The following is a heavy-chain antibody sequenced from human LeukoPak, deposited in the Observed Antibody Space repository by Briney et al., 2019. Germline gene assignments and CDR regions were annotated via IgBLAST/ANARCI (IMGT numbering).Heavy chain of an antibody. D-gene: IGHD2-8*01. J-gene: IGHJ4*02. CDR1: GSTFSSHS. V-gene: IGHV3-21*04. CDR3: AKGRAVQRIALNYLDY. Sequence: GGSLRLSCAASGSTFSSHSMNWVRQAPGKGLEWVSSISGTSSYIYYADTVKGRFTISRDNSKNTLYLQMNSLRAEDTAVYYCAKGRAVQRIALNYLDYWGQGTLVTVSS. CDR2: ISGTSSYI.